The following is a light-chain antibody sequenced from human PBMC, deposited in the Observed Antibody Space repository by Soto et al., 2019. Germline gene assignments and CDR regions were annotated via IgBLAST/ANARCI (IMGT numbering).Light chain of an antibody. Sequence: DIQMTKTPSTLSASVGDRVTITCRASQSISSWLAWYQQKPGKAPKLLIYKASSLESGVPSRFSGSGSGTELTLTISSLQPDDFATYYCQQYNSYSTFGQGTKVDIK. CDR1: QSISSW. J-gene: IGKJ1*01. CDR2: KAS. V-gene: IGKV1-5*03. CDR3: QQYNSYST.